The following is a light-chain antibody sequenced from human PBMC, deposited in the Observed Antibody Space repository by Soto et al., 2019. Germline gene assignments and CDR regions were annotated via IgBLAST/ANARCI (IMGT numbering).Light chain of an antibody. V-gene: IGLV1-44*01. CDR2: SSN. Sequence: QSVLTQPPSASETPGQRVTISCSGTSSNIGTNAVNWYQQLPGTAPKLLIYSSNQRPSGVPDRFSVSKSGTSASLAISDLQSEDEAYYYCAAWDDSLNGVVFGGGTKLTVL. CDR1: SSNIGTNA. CDR3: AAWDDSLNGVV. J-gene: IGLJ2*01.